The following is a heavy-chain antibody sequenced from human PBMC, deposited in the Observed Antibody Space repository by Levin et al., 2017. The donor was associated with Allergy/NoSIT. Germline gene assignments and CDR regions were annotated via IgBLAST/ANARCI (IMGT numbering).Heavy chain of an antibody. CDR1: GYTFTDYY. V-gene: IGHV1-2*02. Sequence: GESLKISCKAAGYTFTDYYMHWVRQAPGQGLEWMGWVNCNSGDTHYAQKFQGRVTMTRDTSITTGYIDLSSLRSDDTALYYCALSLLPFCGSDCFPTYYYGMDVWGQGTTITVSS. CDR2: VNCNSGDT. J-gene: IGHJ6*02. CDR3: ALSLLPFCGSDCFPTYYYGMDV. D-gene: IGHD2-21*02.